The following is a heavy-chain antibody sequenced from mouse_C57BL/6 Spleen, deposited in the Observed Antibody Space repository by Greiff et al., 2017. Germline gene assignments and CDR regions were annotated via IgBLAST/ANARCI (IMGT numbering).Heavy chain of an antibody. J-gene: IGHJ4*01. V-gene: IGHV1-18*01. CDR2: INPNNGGT. D-gene: IGHD2-4*01. CDR3: ARWDYDGDYAMDY. CDR1: GYTFTDYN. Sequence: VQLKQSGPELVKPGASVKIPCKASGYTFTDYNMDWVKQSHGKSLEWIGDINPNNGGTIYNQKFKGKATLTVDKSSSTAYMELRRLTSEDTAVYYCARWDYDGDYAMDYWGQGTSVTVSS.